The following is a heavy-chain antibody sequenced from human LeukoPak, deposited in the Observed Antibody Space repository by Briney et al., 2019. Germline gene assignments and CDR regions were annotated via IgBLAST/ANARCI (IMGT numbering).Heavy chain of an antibody. CDR3: ARRTHARDY. V-gene: IGHV4-39*01. D-gene: IGHD1-7*01. J-gene: IGHJ4*02. CDR1: GGSISSSSSY. CDR2: IYYSGST. Sequence: SETLSLTCTVSGGSISSSSSYWGWIRQPPGKGLEWIGSIYYSGSTYYNPSLNSRATISVDTSKNQFSLKLSSVTAADTAVYYCARRTHARDYWGQGTLVTVSS.